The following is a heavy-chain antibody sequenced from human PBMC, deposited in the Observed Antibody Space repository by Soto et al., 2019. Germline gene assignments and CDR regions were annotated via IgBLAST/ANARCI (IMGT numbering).Heavy chain of an antibody. CDR3: VFRRLGAADTLQSLLYFDY. CDR2: ITKSGDST. CDR1: GFTFRDYG. V-gene: IGHV3-23*01. J-gene: IGHJ4*02. D-gene: IGHD6-13*01. Sequence: EVQLLESGGGLVQPGGSLRLSCAASGFTFRDYGMSWVRQTPGKGLEWVSLITKSGDSTYYADSVKGRFTISRDNSRSTLFLQMNSLRAEDTALYYCVFRRLGAADTLQSLLYFDYWGQGTLVTVPS.